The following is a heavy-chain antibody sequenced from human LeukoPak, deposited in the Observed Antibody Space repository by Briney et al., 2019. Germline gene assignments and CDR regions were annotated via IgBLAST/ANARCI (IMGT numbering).Heavy chain of an antibody. CDR3: ARQEVAAPYCFDY. V-gene: IGHV4-59*01. CDR1: CGSISSYY. Sequence: SETLSLTCTVSCGSISSYYWSWIRQPPGKGLEWIGYIYYSGSTNYNPSLKSRVTISVDTSKNQFSLKLSSVTAADTAVYYCARQEVAAPYCFDYWGQGTLVTVSS. D-gene: IGHD6-19*01. CDR2: IYYSGST. J-gene: IGHJ4*02.